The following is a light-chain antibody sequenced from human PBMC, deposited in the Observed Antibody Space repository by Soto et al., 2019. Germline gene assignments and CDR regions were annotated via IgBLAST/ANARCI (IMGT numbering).Light chain of an antibody. Sequence: EIMWTKSPGTLSLSPGERLTLSCRASQSVTSNYLAWYQQKPGQAPRLLIYDASSRPTGIPDRFCGSRSGTENDLTINRRDAEELAVYYYHQYDWPPPWTFGQGTKVDI. J-gene: IGKJ1*01. CDR1: QSVTSNY. CDR3: HQYDWPPPWT. CDR2: DAS. V-gene: IGKV3-20*01.